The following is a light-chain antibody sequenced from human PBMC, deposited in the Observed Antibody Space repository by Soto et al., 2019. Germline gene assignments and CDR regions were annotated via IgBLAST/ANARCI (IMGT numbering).Light chain of an antibody. J-gene: IGKJ4*01. CDR1: QSVNSAY. CDR2: GAS. V-gene: IGKV3-20*01. Sequence: EIVLTQSPGTLSLSPGERATLSCRASQSVNSAYLAWYQQKPGQAPRLLIYGASNRAAGIPDRFSGSGSGIDFTLTISRLEPEDFAVYYCHQYADSPPRLIFGGGTKVEIK. CDR3: HQYADSPPRLI.